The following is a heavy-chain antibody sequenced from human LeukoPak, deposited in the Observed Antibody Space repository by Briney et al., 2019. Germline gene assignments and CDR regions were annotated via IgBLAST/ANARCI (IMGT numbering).Heavy chain of an antibody. D-gene: IGHD3-10*01. CDR2: IYYTGST. V-gene: IGHV4-59*01. CDR1: GGSISQDF. J-gene: IGHJ4*02. CDR3: ARAPFGFGELFPLV. Sequence: SETLSLTCTVSGGSISQDFWSWIRQPPGKGLEWIGYIYYTGSTKYNPSLKSRVTMSMDTSKNHFSLKLSPVTAADTAVYYRARAPFGFGELFPLVWGQGTLVTVSS.